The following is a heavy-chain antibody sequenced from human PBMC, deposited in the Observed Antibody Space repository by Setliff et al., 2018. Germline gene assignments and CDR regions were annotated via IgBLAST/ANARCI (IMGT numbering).Heavy chain of an antibody. CDR1: GYTFITLW. V-gene: IGHV5-51*01. J-gene: IGHJ4*02. CDR3: ATHGLKVSYTGPYYFEH. CDR2: INPRDSTT. D-gene: IGHD3-16*01. Sequence: PGESLKISCQASGYTFITLWIGWVRQMPGKGLELMGIINPRDSTTRYSPSSQGQVTVSVDKSTNTAYLQWRSLKASDTAVYFCATHGLKVSYTGPYYFEHWGRGTLVT.